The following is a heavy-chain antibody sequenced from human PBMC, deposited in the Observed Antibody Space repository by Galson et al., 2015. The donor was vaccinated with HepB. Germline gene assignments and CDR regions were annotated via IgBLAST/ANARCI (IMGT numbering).Heavy chain of an antibody. CDR2: ISSNGGST. Sequence: LRLSCAASGFTFSSYAMHWVRQAPGKGLEYVSAISSNGGSTYYADSVKGRFTISRDNSKNTLYLQMSSLRAEDTAVYYCVKDWYAYSSSWLYFDYWGQGTLVTVSS. CDR1: GFTFSSYA. V-gene: IGHV3-64D*06. CDR3: VKDWYAYSSSWLYFDY. J-gene: IGHJ4*02. D-gene: IGHD6-13*01.